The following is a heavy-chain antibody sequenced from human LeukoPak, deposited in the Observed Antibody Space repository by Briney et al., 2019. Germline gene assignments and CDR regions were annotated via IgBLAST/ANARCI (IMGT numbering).Heavy chain of an antibody. CDR2: IYTSGST. D-gene: IGHD3-16*02. V-gene: IGHV4-4*07. CDR1: GGSISSYY. J-gene: IGHJ4*02. CDR3: AREAIYDYVWGSYRYEPESIDY. Sequence: PSETLSLTCTVSGGSISSYYWSWIRQPAGKGLEWIGRIYTSGSTNYNPSLKSRVTISVDTSKNQFSLKLRSVAAADTAVYYCAREAIYDYVWGSYRYEPESIDYWGQGTLVTVSS.